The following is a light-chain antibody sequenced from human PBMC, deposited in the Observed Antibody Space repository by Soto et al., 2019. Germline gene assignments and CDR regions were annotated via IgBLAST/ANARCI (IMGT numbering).Light chain of an antibody. CDR2: GAS. Sequence: EILLTQSPGTLSLSPGERATLSCRASQSVSSNYLAWYQQKPGQAPRLLIYGASSRATGIPDRFSGSGSGTDFTLTISRLEPEDFAVYYCQRYGTSPLAFGRGTKVEIK. CDR1: QSVSSNY. CDR3: QRYGTSPLA. V-gene: IGKV3-20*01. J-gene: IGKJ4*01.